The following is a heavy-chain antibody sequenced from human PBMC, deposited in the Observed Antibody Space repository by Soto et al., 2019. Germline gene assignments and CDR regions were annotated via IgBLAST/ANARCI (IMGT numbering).Heavy chain of an antibody. V-gene: IGHV1-69*13. CDR3: ARELAAAGTDWFDP. J-gene: IGHJ5*02. D-gene: IGHD6-13*01. Sequence: GASVKVSCKASGGTFSSYAISWVRQAPGQGLEWMGGIIPIFGTANYAQKFQGRVTITADESTSTAYMELSSLGSEDTAVYYCARELAAAGTDWFDPWGQGTLVTV. CDR1: GGTFSSYA. CDR2: IIPIFGTA.